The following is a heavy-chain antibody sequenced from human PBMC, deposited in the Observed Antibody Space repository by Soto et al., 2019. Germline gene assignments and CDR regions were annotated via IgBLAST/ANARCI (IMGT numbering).Heavy chain of an antibody. CDR1: GFTFSSYG. V-gene: IGHV3-33*01. CDR2: IWYDGSNK. Sequence: GGSLRLSCAASGFTFSSYGMHWVRQAPGKGLEWVAVIWYDGSNKYYADSVKGRFTISRDNSKNTLYLQMNSLRAEDTAVYYCARDRTMVRGGGNWFDPWGQGTLVTVSS. CDR3: ARDRTMVRGGGNWFDP. J-gene: IGHJ5*02. D-gene: IGHD3-10*01.